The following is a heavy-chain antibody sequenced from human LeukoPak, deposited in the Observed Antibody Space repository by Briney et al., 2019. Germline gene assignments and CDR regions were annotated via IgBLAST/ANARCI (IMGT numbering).Heavy chain of an antibody. CDR3: ASSEYQLLWVGAFDI. V-gene: IGHV3-30-3*01. CDR2: ISYDGSNK. J-gene: IGHJ3*02. CDR1: GFTFSSYA. Sequence: GGSLRLSCAASGFTFSSYAMHWVRQAPGKGLEWVAVISYDGSNKYYADSVKGRFTISRDNSKNTLYLQMNSLRAEDTAVYYCASSEYQLLWVGAFDIWGQGTMVTVSS. D-gene: IGHD2-2*01.